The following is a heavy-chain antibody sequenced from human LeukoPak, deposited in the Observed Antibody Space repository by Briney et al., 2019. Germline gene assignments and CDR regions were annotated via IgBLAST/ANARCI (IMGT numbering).Heavy chain of an antibody. CDR2: INHSGST. J-gene: IGHJ6*02. V-gene: IGHV4-34*01. CDR3: ARVGYYYYYYGMDV. CDR1: GGSFSGYY. D-gene: IGHD1-26*01. Sequence: SETLSLTCAVYGGSFSGYYWSWIRQPPGKGLEWIGEINHSGSTNYNPSLKSRVTISVDTSKNQFSLKLSSVTAADTAVYYCARVGYYYYYYGMDVWGQGTTVTVPS.